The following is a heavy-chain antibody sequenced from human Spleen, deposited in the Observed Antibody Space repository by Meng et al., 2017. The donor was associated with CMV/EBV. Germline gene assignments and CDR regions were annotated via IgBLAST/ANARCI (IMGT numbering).Heavy chain of an antibody. Sequence: GESLKISCKGSGYSFTSYWISWVRQAPGQGLEWMGWISAYNGNTNYAQKLQGRVTMTTDTSTSTAYMELRSLRSDDTAVYYCAREGSSRHIGQQLAALDYWGQGTLVTVSS. J-gene: IGHJ4*02. CDR3: AREGSSRHIGQQLAALDY. V-gene: IGHV1-18*04. D-gene: IGHD6-13*01. CDR1: GYSFTSYW. CDR2: ISAYNGNT.